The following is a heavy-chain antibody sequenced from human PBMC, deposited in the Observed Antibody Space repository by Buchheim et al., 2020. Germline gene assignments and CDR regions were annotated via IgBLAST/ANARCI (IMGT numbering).Heavy chain of an antibody. CDR3: AHWGYYYDSSGYPLQH. CDR1: GFTFSSYA. CDR2: ISYDGSNK. D-gene: IGHD3-22*01. V-gene: IGHV3-30-3*01. J-gene: IGHJ1*01. Sequence: QVQLVESGGGVVQPGRSLRLSCAASGFTFSSYAMHWVRQAPGKGLEWVAVISYDGSNKYYADFVKGRFTISRDNSKNTLYLQMNSLRAEDTAVYYCAHWGYYYDSSGYPLQHWGQGTL.